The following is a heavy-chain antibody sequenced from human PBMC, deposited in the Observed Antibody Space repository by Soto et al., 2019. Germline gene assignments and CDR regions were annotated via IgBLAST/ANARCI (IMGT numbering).Heavy chain of an antibody. D-gene: IGHD3-10*01. CDR2: IYYSGST. CDR1: GGSISSGDYY. Sequence: SETLSLTCTVSGGSISSGDYYWSWIRQPPGKGLEWIGYIYYSGSTYYNPSLKSRVTISVDTSKNQFSLKLSSVTAADTAVYYCARDEVTMVRGVIGYAFDIWGQGTMVTVSS. CDR3: ARDEVTMVRGVIGYAFDI. V-gene: IGHV4-30-4*01. J-gene: IGHJ3*02.